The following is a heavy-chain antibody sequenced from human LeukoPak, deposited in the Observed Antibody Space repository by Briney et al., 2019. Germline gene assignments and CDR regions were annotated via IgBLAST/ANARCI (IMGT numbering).Heavy chain of an antibody. CDR2: ISGTGGST. V-gene: IGHV3-23*01. D-gene: IGHD2-2*02. J-gene: IGHJ4*02. Sequence: PGGSLRLSCAASGFTFNNYAMSWVRQAPGKGLEWVSTISGTGGSTYYADSVKGRFTISRDNSKNTLFLQMNNLRAEDTALYYCAKLESGYCGTTSCYRFDYWGQGALVTVSS. CDR1: GFTFNNYA. CDR3: AKLESGYCGTTSCYRFDY.